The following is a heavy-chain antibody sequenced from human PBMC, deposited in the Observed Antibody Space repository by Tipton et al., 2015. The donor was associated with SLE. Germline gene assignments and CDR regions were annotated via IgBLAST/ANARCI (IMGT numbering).Heavy chain of an antibody. CDR2: IYHSGST. D-gene: IGHD6-13*01. CDR1: GGSISSYY. Sequence: TLSLTCTVSGGSISSYYWSWIRQPPGKGLEWIGSIYHSGSTYYNPPLKSRVTISVDTSKNQFSLKLSSVTAADTAVYYCARILAAAGTGGYWGQGTLVTVSS. V-gene: IGHV4-59*08. CDR3: ARILAAAGTGGY. J-gene: IGHJ4*02.